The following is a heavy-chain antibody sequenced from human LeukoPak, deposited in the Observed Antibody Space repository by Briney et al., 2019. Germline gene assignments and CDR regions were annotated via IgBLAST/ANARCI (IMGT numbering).Heavy chain of an antibody. J-gene: IGHJ4*02. V-gene: IGHV4-59*12. Sequence: PSETLSLTCTVSGGSISSYYWSWIRQPPGKGLEWIGYIYCSGSTNYNPSLKSRVTVSVDTSKNQFSLKLSSVTAADTAVYYCARGLDYYDSSGYWAYWGQGTLVTVSS. CDR3: ARGLDYYDSSGYWAY. CDR1: GGSISSYY. CDR2: IYCSGST. D-gene: IGHD3-22*01.